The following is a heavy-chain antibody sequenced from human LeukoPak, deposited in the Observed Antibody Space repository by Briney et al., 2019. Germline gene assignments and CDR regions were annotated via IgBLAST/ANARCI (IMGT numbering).Heavy chain of an antibody. CDR2: INHSGST. CDR3: ASLSMVRGVEFDY. J-gene: IGHJ4*02. CDR1: GGSFSGYY. Sequence: SETLSLTCAVYGGSFSGYYWSWIRQPPGKGLEWIGEINHSGSTNYNPSLKSRVTISVDTSKNQFSLKLSSVTAADTAVYYCASLSMVRGVEFDYWGQGTLVTVSS. D-gene: IGHD3-10*01. V-gene: IGHV4-34*01.